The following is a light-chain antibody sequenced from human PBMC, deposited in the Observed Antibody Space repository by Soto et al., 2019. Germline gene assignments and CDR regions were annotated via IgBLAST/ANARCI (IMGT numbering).Light chain of an antibody. CDR3: MTPLLIPWT. CDR1: QSLLYSNGYNY. Sequence: DIVLTQSPLSLPVTPGEPASITCRSSQSLLYSNGYNYLDWYLQKPGQSPQLLIYLGSNRASGVIDXXSGSGSGTDFTLKISRVEAEDVGVYYCMTPLLIPWTFGQGTKVEIK. J-gene: IGKJ1*01. CDR2: LGS. V-gene: IGKV2-28*01.